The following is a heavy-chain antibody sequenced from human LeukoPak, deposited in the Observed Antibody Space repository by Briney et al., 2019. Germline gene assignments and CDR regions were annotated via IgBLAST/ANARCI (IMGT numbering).Heavy chain of an antibody. CDR2: IYSGGST. Sequence: GGSLRLSCAASGFTVSSNYMSWVRQAPGKGLEWVSVIYSGGSTYYADSVKGRFTISRDNSKNTLYLQMNSLRAEDTAVYYCAREDIVVVPAARNSIYYYYYMDVWGKGTTVTVSS. J-gene: IGHJ6*03. CDR3: AREDIVVVPAARNSIYYYYYMDV. CDR1: GFTVSSNY. V-gene: IGHV3-66*02. D-gene: IGHD2-2*01.